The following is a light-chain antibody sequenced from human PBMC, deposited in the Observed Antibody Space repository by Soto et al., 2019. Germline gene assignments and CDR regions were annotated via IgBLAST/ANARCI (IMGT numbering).Light chain of an antibody. V-gene: IGKV1-8*01. Sequence: AIRMTQSPSPFSASTGDSVTFTCRASQDISSYLAWYQQKPGKAPKLLIYAASTLQSGVPSRFSGSGSGTDFTLTISSLQSEDFATYYCQQYFSYPRTFGQGTKVDIK. J-gene: IGKJ1*01. CDR2: AAS. CDR1: QDISSY. CDR3: QQYFSYPRT.